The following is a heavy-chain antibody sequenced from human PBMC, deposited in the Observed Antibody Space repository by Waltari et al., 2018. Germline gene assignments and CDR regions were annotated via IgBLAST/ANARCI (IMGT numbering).Heavy chain of an antibody. Sequence: QVQLQESGPGLVKPSQTLSLPCTVSVGSIRSGGYYWSWIRQHPRQGLEWIGYIYYSGSTYYNPSLKSRVTISVDTSKNQFSLKLSSVTAADTAVYYCARDIGYCSSTSCSPGAFDIWGQGTMVTVSS. V-gene: IGHV4-31*03. CDR3: ARDIGYCSSTSCSPGAFDI. CDR1: VGSIRSGGYY. J-gene: IGHJ3*02. D-gene: IGHD2-2*03. CDR2: IYYSGST.